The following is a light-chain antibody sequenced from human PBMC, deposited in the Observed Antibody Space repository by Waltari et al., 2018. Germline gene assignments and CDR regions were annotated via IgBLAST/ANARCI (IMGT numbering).Light chain of an antibody. V-gene: IGLV1-44*01. CDR2: SNN. Sequence: QSVLTQPPSASGTPGQRVTISCSGSSSNIGSNTVDWYQQLPGTAPKLLIYSNNHRPSGVPDRFSGSKSGTSASLAISGLQSEDEADYYCAAWDDSLSGYVFGTGTTVTVL. CDR1: SSNIGSNT. CDR3: AAWDDSLSGYV. J-gene: IGLJ1*01.